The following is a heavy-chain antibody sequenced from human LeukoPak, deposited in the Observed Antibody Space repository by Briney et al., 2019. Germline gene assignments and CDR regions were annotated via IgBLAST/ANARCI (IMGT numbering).Heavy chain of an antibody. J-gene: IGHJ5*02. D-gene: IGHD1-7*01. V-gene: IGHV1-18*01. CDR1: GYTFTSHG. CDR2: ISTDNGNT. Sequence: VASVTVSCKGSGYTFTSHGISWVRQAPGQGLEWMGWISTDNGNTNYAQKVQDRVTMTTDTSTNTAFMELRSLRSDDTAVYYCAREVPDGGNYWFDPWGQGTLVTVSS. CDR3: AREVPDGGNYWFDP.